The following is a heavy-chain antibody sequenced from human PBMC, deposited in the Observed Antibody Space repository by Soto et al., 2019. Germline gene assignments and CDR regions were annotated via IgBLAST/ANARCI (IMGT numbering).Heavy chain of an antibody. D-gene: IGHD3-22*01. J-gene: IGHJ4*02. CDR2: IYYNGTT. CDR3: ARYYYDTSGYYYDY. V-gene: IGHV4-59*13. Sequence: PEETLSLTCTVSGGSISSYYWSWIRQPPGKGLEWIGYIYYNGTTNYNPSLKSRVTMSVGTSKNQFSLKLSSVTAADTAVYYCARYYYDTSGYYYDYWGQGSLVTVSS. CDR1: GGSISSYY.